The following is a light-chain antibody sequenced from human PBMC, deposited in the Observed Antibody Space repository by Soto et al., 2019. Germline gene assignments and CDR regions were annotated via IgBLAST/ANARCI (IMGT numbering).Light chain of an antibody. J-gene: IGLJ1*01. CDR3: CSYTSRTTYV. Sequence: QSVLTQPASVSGSPGQSITISCTGTASDVGGYNYVSWYQQHPGKAPKLMIHAVSNRPSGVSSRFSRSKSGKTASLTISGLQSEDEADYFCCSYTSRTTYVFGTGTKVTVL. CDR2: AVS. CDR1: ASDVGGYNY. V-gene: IGLV2-14*01.